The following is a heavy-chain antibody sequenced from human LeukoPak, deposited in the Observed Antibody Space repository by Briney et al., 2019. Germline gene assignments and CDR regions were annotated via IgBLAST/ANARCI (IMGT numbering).Heavy chain of an antibody. J-gene: IGHJ4*02. D-gene: IGHD3-22*01. V-gene: IGHV1-2*07. CDR3: ARCKTYYYDSSGYADFDY. CDR1: GYSFTGYY. CDR2: INPDSGDT. Sequence: GASVKVSCKASGYSFTGYYLHWVRQAPGQGLEWMGWINPDSGDTKYAHKFQDRVTMTRDTSISTAYMELSRLRSDDTAVYYCARCKTYYYDSSGYADFDYWGQGTLVTVSS.